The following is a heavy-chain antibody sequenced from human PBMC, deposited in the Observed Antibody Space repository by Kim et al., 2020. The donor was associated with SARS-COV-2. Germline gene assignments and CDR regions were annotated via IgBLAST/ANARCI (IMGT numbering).Heavy chain of an antibody. CDR2: INSDGSST. D-gene: IGHD5-12*01. CDR1: GFTFSSYW. CDR3: ARAMQGRDGYNRFPADYYYGMDV. J-gene: IGHJ6*02. Sequence: GGSLRLSCAASGFTFSSYWMHWVRQAPGKGLVWVSRINSDGSSTSYADSVKGRFTISRDNAKNTLYLQMNSLRAEDTAVYYCARAMQGRDGYNRFPADYYYGMDVWGQGTTVTVSS. V-gene: IGHV3-74*01.